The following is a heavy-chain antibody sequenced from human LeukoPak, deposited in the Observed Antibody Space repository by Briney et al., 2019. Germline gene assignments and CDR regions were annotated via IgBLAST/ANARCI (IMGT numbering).Heavy chain of an antibody. V-gene: IGHV3-74*01. J-gene: IGHJ4*02. CDR1: GFTFSRYR. Sequence: GGSLRLSCAASGFTFSRYRMHWARQAPGKGLVWVSRIFSDGSNPVYAGSVKGRFTISRDNAKNTLYLQMNSLRAEDTAVYYCASETYYYGSGSYYKGQFWGQGTLVTVSS. CDR3: ASETYYYGSGSYYKGQF. CDR2: IFSDGSNP. D-gene: IGHD3-10*01.